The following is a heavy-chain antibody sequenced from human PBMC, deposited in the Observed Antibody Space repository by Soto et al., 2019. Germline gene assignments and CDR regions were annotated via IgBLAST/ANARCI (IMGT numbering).Heavy chain of an antibody. CDR3: AADPSITMVRGVNGVYY. Sequence: SVKVSCKASGFTFTSSAVQWVRQARGQRLEWIGWIVVGSGNTNYAQKFQERVTITRDMSTSTAYMELSSLRSEETAVYYCAADPSITMVRGVNGVYYWGKASLFTVSS. V-gene: IGHV1-58*01. D-gene: IGHD3-10*01. J-gene: IGHJ4*02. CDR1: GFTFTSSA. CDR2: IVVGSGNT.